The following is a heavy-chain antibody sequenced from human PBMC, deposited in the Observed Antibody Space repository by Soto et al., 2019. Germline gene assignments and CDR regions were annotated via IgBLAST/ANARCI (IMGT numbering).Heavy chain of an antibody. V-gene: IGHV3-23*01. CDR2: ISGSGGST. CDR3: AKTVYYDFWSGSSRFDY. J-gene: IGHJ4*02. D-gene: IGHD3-3*01. CDR1: GFTFSSYA. Sequence: EVQLLESGGGLVQPGGSLRLSCAASGFTFSSYAMSWVRQAPGKGLEWVSAISGSGGSTYYADSVKGRFTISRDNSKNTLYLQMNGLRAEDTAVYYCAKTVYYDFWSGSSRFDYWGQGTLVTVSS.